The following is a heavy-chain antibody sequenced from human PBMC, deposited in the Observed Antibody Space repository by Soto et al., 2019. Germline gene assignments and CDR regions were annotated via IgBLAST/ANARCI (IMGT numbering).Heavy chain of an antibody. CDR2: ISGSGGST. Sequence: PGGSLRLSCAASGFTFSSDAMSWVRQAPGKGLEWVSAISGSGGSTYYADSVKGRFTISRDNSKNTLYLQMNSLRAEDTAVYYCAKPDIVATITSFDYWGQGTLVTVSS. J-gene: IGHJ4*02. CDR1: GFTFSSDA. V-gene: IGHV3-23*01. D-gene: IGHD5-12*01. CDR3: AKPDIVATITSFDY.